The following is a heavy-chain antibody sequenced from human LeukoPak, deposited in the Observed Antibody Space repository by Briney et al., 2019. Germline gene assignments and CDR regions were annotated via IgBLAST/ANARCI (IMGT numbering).Heavy chain of an antibody. CDR3: ARGPYVIVVVPAAIGIWFDP. CDR2: INPNSGGT. D-gene: IGHD2-2*02. J-gene: IGHJ5*02. Sequence: ASVKVSCKASGYTLTGYYMHWVRQAPGQGLEWMGWINPNSGGTNYAQKFQGRVTMTRDTSISTAYMELSRLRSDDTAVYYCARGPYVIVVVPAAIGIWFDPWGQGTLVTVSS. V-gene: IGHV1-2*02. CDR1: GYTLTGYY.